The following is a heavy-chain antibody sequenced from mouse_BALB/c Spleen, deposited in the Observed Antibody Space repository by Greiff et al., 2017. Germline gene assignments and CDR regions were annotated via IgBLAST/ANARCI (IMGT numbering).Heavy chain of an antibody. V-gene: IGHV5-6*02. CDR1: GFTFSSYG. D-gene: IGHD2-4*01. Sequence: DVMLVESGGDLVKPGGSLKLSCAASGFTFSSYGMSWVRQTPDKRLEWVATISSGGSYTYYPDSVKGRFTISRDNAKNTLYLQMSSLKSEDTAMYYCARPYDYDGFAYWGQGTLVTVSA. J-gene: IGHJ3*01. CDR2: ISSGGSYT. CDR3: ARPYDYDGFAY.